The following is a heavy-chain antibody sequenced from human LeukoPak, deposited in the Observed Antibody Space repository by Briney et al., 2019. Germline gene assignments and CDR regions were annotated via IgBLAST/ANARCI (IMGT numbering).Heavy chain of an antibody. CDR1: GFTFDDYG. V-gene: IGHV4-34*01. CDR3: ARGVVGPDAFDI. CDR2: INHSGST. D-gene: IGHD2-15*01. J-gene: IGHJ3*02. Sequence: GSLRLSCAASGFTFDDYGMSWVRQAPGKGLEWIGEINHSGSTNYNPSLKSRVTISVDTSKNQFSLKLSSVTAADTAVYYCARGVVGPDAFDIWGQGTMVTVSS.